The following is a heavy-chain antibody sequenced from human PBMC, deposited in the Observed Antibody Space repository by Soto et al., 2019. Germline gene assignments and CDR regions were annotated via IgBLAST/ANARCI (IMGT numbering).Heavy chain of an antibody. V-gene: IGHV4-39*01. CDR3: ARHGENGVVPAAIGWFDP. CDR2: IYYSGST. CDR1: DCSISSSSYY. J-gene: IGHJ5*02. Sequence: LQLQESGPGLVKPSETLSLTCTVSDCSISSSSYYWGWIRQPPGKGLEWIGSIYYSGSTYYNPSLKSRVTISVDTAKHQFSLKLSSGTAADTAVYYCARHGENGVVPAAIGWFDPWGQGTLVTVSS. D-gene: IGHD2-2*01.